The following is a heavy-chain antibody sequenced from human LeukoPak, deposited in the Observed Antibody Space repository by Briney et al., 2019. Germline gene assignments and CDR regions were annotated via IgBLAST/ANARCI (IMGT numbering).Heavy chain of an antibody. CDR3: AKDLSWGATDY. CDR1: GFVFSNNW. J-gene: IGHJ4*02. D-gene: IGHD6-13*01. CDR2: INSDGSSI. V-gene: IGHV3-74*01. Sequence: PGGSLRLSCAASGFVFSNNWMYWVRQAPGRGLVWVSRINSDGSSIAYADSVKGRFTISRDNAENTLFLQMNSLTVEDTAMYYCAKDLSWGATDYWGQGTLVTVSS.